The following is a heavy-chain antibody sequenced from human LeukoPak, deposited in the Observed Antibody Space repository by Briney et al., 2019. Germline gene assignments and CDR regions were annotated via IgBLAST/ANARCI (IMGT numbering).Heavy chain of an antibody. V-gene: IGHV3-49*04. Sequence: GGSLRLSCTPSGFNSGNYAMTWVRQAPGKGLEWVGLIRGKDYGGTTEYAASVKGRSTISRDDSKGIAYLQMNSVKTEDTAVYYCTRDRSLNYYESSRHYGMDAWGKGTTVTVSS. CDR1: GFNSGNYA. CDR3: TRDRSLNYYESSRHYGMDA. J-gene: IGHJ6*04. D-gene: IGHD3-22*01. CDR2: IRGKDYGGTT.